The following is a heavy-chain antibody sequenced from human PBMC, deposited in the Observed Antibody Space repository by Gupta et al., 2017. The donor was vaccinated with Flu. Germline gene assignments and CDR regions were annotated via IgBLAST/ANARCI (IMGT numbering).Heavy chain of an antibody. V-gene: IGHV3-9*01. D-gene: IGHD3-10*01. Sequence: RQAPGKGLEWVSGISWNSGSIGYADSVKGRFTISRDNAKNSLYLQMNSLRAEDTALYYCAKDPLPTGFYYMDVWGTGTTVTVSS. CDR3: AKDPLPTGFYYMDV. CDR2: ISWNSGSI. J-gene: IGHJ6*03.